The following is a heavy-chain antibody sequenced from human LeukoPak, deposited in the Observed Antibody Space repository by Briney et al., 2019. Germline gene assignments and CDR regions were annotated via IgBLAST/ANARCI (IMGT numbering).Heavy chain of an antibody. Sequence: SVKVSCKASGGTFSSYAISWVRQAPGQGLEWMGGIIPIFGTANYAQKFQGRVTITTDESTSTAYMELSSLRSEDTAVYFCATRSRGYCGGDCHSPTGSWPAAFDYWGQGTLVTVSS. CDR3: ATRSRGYCGGDCHSPTGSWPAAFDY. V-gene: IGHV1-69*05. CDR1: GGTFSSYA. J-gene: IGHJ4*02. CDR2: IIPIFGTA. D-gene: IGHD2-21*02.